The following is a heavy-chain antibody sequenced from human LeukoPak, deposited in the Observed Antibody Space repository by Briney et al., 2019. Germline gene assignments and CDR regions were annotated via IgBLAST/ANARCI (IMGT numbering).Heavy chain of an antibody. CDR3: AVRYGSGKYYMDV. V-gene: IGHV1-8*01. J-gene: IGHJ6*03. Sequence: ASVKVSCKASGYTFASYDINWVRQATGQGLEWMGWMNPNSGNTGYAQKFQGRVTMTRDMSTSTVYMELSSLRSEDTAVYYCAVRYGSGKYYMDVWGKGTTVTVSS. CDR2: MNPNSGNT. D-gene: IGHD3-10*01. CDR1: GYTFASYD.